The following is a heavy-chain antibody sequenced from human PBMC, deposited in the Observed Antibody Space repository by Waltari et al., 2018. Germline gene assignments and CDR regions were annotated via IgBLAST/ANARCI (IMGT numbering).Heavy chain of an antibody. V-gene: IGHV4-38-2*02. Sequence: QVQLQESGPGLVKPSETLSLPCTVSGYSISSGYYWGWIRQPPGKGLEWIGSIYHSGSTYYNPSLKSRVTISVDTSKNQFSLKLSSVTAADTAVYYCASVNWGVDYWGQGTLVTVSS. CDR3: ASVNWGVDY. CDR1: GYSISSGYY. D-gene: IGHD7-27*01. J-gene: IGHJ4*02. CDR2: IYHSGST.